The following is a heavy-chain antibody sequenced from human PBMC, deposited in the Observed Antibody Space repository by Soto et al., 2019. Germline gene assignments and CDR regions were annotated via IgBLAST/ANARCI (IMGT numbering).Heavy chain of an antibody. V-gene: IGHV6-1*01. CDR2: TYYRSKWYN. J-gene: IGHJ3*02. D-gene: IGHD2-2*01. CDR1: GDSVSSNSAA. CDR3: SRDPKIYCSSTSCYAAFDI. Sequence: SQTLSLTCAISGDSVSSNSAAWNWIRQSPSRGLEWLGRTYYRSKWYNDYTVSVKSRITINPDTSKNQFSLQLNSVTPEDTAVYYCSRDPKIYCSSTSCYAAFDIWGQGTMVTVS.